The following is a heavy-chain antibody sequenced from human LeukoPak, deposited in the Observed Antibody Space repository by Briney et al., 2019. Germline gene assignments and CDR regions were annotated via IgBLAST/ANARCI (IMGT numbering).Heavy chain of an antibody. J-gene: IGHJ6*03. D-gene: IGHD1-1*01. Sequence: ASVKVSCKASGHTFTGYYMHWVRQAPGQGLEWMGWINPNSGGTNYAQKFQGRVTMTRDTSISTAYMELSRLRSDDTAVYYCARDVGWNEYYYYYYYMDVWGKGTTATVSS. CDR3: ARDVGWNEYYYYYYYMDV. CDR1: GHTFTGYY. V-gene: IGHV1-2*02. CDR2: INPNSGGT.